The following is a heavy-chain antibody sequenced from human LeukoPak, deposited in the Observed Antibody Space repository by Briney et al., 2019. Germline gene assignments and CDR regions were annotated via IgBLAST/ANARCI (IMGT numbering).Heavy chain of an antibody. Sequence: GESLKIFCKGSGYSFTSYWIVWVRQMPGKGLVWLGIIYPGDSDTRYSASFQGKVTISAAKSISTAYLQWSSLKASDTAMYYCATRAYGFTSRGGFGYYYYYMDVWGKGTTVTVSS. CDR3: ATRAYGFTSRGGFGYYYYYMDV. J-gene: IGHJ6*03. CDR2: IYPGDSDT. CDR1: GYSFTSYW. V-gene: IGHV5-51*01. D-gene: IGHD3/OR15-3a*01.